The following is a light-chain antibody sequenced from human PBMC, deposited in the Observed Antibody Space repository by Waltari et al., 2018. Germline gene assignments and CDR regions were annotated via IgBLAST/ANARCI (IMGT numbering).Light chain of an antibody. CDR3: NSFTSSTTWV. Sequence: QSALTQPASVSGSPGQSITISCPGTSSYVGGHNHFSWYQQHPGQAPKLLIYDVTKWPSGVSDRFSGSKSGNTASLTISGLQAEDEADYYCNSFTSSTTWVFGGGTRVTVL. J-gene: IGLJ3*02. CDR2: DVT. V-gene: IGLV2-14*03. CDR1: SSYVGGHNH.